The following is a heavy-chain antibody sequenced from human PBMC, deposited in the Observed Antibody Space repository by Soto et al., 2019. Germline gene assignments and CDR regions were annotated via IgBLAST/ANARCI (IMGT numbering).Heavy chain of an antibody. V-gene: IGHV1-8*01. CDR2: MNPNSGNT. CDR1: GYTFTSYD. D-gene: IGHD6-13*01. CDR3: ARAAAGQPYYYYYYYMDV. Sequence: QVQLVQSGAEVKKPGASVKVSCKASGYTFTSYDINWVRQATGQGLEWMGWMNPNSGNTGYAQKFQSRVIMTRNTSISTAYKELSSLRSDDTAVYYCARAAAGQPYYYYYYYMDVWGKGTTVTVSS. J-gene: IGHJ6*03.